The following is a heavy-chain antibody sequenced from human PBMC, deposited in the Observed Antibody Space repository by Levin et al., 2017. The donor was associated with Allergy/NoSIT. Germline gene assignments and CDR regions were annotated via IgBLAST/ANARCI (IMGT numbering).Heavy chain of an antibody. CDR2: IYSGGTT. CDR1: GITVSSHY. Sequence: GESLKISCEASGITVSSHYMSWVRQAPGRGLEWVSSIYSGGTTYYADSVRGRFTISRDNSRDNSKNTLYLQVNTLRAEDTAVYYCTRSRDCSTGACYRGAFDTWG. J-gene: IGHJ4*01. CDR3: TRSRDCSTGACYRGAFDT. D-gene: IGHD2-15*01. V-gene: IGHV3-66*01.